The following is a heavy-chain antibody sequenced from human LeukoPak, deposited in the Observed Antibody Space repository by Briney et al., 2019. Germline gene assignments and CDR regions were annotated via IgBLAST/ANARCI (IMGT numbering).Heavy chain of an antibody. CDR2: IYHSGST. Sequence: SETLSLTCTVSGGSISSDAYYWRWIRQPPKKGLEWIGTIYHSGSTYLNPSLRSRLTISVDTSKNQLSLNLSSVTAADTAVYYCARLDGAWGYFDYWGQGTLVTVSS. V-gene: IGHV4-39*01. CDR3: ARLDGAWGYFDY. D-gene: IGHD3-16*01. J-gene: IGHJ4*02. CDR1: GGSISSDAYY.